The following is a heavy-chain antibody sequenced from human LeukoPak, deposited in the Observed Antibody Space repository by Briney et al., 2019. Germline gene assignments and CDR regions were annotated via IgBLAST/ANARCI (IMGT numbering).Heavy chain of an antibody. J-gene: IGHJ4*02. D-gene: IGHD3-10*01. CDR2: ISYDGSNK. CDR1: GFTFSSYA. CDR3: ARENTMVRGVINPLDY. Sequence: GGSLRLSCAASGFTFSSYAMHWVRQAPGKGLEWVAVISYDGSNKYYADSVKGRFTISRDNSKNTLYLQMNSLRAEDTAVYYCARENTMVRGVINPLDYWGQGTLVTVSS. V-gene: IGHV3-30-3*01.